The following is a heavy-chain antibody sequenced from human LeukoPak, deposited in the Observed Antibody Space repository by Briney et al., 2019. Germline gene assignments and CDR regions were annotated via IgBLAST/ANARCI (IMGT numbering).Heavy chain of an antibody. CDR1: GFTFSSYA. Sequence: GGSLRLSCAASGFTFSSYAMHWVRQAPGKGLEWVAVISYDGSNKYYADSVKGRFTISRDNSKNTLYLQMNSLRAEDTAVYYCAGFPIVVVVAATQDYWGQGTLATVSS. V-gene: IGHV3-30-3*01. CDR2: ISYDGSNK. CDR3: AGFPIVVVVAATQDY. J-gene: IGHJ4*02. D-gene: IGHD2-15*01.